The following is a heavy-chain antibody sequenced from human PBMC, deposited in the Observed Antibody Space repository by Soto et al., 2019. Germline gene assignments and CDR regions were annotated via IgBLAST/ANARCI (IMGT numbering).Heavy chain of an antibody. J-gene: IGHJ5*02. CDR3: ARGEYYGSGSYYPSFDP. V-gene: IGHV4-31*03. Sequence: SETLSLTCTVSGGSISSGGYYWSWIRQHPGKGLEWIGYIYYSGSTYYNPSLKSRFTIPVDTSKNQFSLKLSSVTAADTAVYYCARGEYYGSGSYYPSFDPWGQGTLVTVSS. D-gene: IGHD3-10*01. CDR2: IYYSGST. CDR1: GGSISSGGYY.